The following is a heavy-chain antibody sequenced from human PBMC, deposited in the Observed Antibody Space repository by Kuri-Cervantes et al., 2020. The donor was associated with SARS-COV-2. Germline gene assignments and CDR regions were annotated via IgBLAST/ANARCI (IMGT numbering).Heavy chain of an antibody. Sequence: ASVKVSCKASGYTFTSYGIRWVRQAPGEGLEGMGWISAYNGNTNYAQKLQGRVTMTTDTSTSTAYMELRSLRSDDTDVYSCARVCKDSSSSSTFDYWGQGTLVTVSS. J-gene: IGHJ4*02. CDR3: ARVCKDSSSSSTFDY. V-gene: IGHV1-18*01. CDR1: GYTFTSYG. CDR2: ISAYNGNT. D-gene: IGHD6-6*01.